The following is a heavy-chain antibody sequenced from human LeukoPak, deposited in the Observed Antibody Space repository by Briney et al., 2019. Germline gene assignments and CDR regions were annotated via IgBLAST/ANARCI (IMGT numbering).Heavy chain of an antibody. CDR1: GFTVSSNY. Sequence: GGSLRLSCAASGFTVSSNYMNWVRQAPGKGLEWVSVIYNADTTYYTDSVKGRFSISRDNSKNTLYLQMNSLRAEDTAVYYCARKNGRLGAFDIWGQGTMVTVSS. J-gene: IGHJ3*02. CDR2: IYNADTT. CDR3: ARKNGRLGAFDI. V-gene: IGHV3-66*01. D-gene: IGHD3-16*01.